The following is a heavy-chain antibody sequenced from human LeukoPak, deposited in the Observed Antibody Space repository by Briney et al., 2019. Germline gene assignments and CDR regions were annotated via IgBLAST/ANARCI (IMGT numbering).Heavy chain of an antibody. CDR1: GFTFSSYG. Sequence: GGSLRLSCAASGFTFSSYGMHWVRQAPGKGLEWVAVISYDGSNKYYADSVKGRFTISRDNSKNTLYLQMNSLRAEDTAVYYCAKGDGIAAAGPDYWGQGTLVTVSS. V-gene: IGHV3-30*18. D-gene: IGHD6-13*01. CDR3: AKGDGIAAAGPDY. J-gene: IGHJ4*02. CDR2: ISYDGSNK.